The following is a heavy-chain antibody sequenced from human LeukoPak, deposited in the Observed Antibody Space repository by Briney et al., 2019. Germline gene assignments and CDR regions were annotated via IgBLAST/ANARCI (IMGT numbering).Heavy chain of an antibody. Sequence: GGSLRLSCAASGFTFSSYEMNWVRQAPGKGLEWVSYISSSGSTIYYADSVKGRFTISRDNAKNSLYLQMNSLRAEDTAVYYCARDPDYDSSGSVDYWGQGTLVTVSS. CDR3: ARDPDYDSSGSVDY. J-gene: IGHJ4*02. D-gene: IGHD3-22*01. CDR2: ISSSGSTI. CDR1: GFTFSSYE. V-gene: IGHV3-48*03.